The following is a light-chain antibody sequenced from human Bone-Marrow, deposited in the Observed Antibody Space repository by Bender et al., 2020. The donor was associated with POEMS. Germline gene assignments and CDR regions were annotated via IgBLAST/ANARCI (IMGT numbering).Light chain of an antibody. Sequence: QSALTQPPSASGSPGQSVTISCTGTSGDVGGYNYVSWYQQHPGKAPKLMIYDVNNRPSGVSNRFSGSKSGNTASLTISGLQAEDEADYYCSSYTSSSTWVFGGGTKVTVL. CDR1: SGDVGGYNY. J-gene: IGLJ3*02. CDR2: DVN. V-gene: IGLV2-14*03. CDR3: SSYTSSSTWV.